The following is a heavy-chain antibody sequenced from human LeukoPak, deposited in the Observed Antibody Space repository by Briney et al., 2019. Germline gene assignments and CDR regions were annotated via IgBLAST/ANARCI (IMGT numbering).Heavy chain of an antibody. J-gene: IGHJ6*03. D-gene: IGHD2-2*01. CDR2: ISGSGGST. Sequence: GGSLRISCAASGFTFSSYAMSWVRQAPGKGLEWVSAISGSGGSTYYADSVKGRFTISRDNSKNTLYLQMNSLRAEDTAVYYCAKRTYCSSTSCLPPYYYYYYIDVWGKGTTVTVSS. CDR1: GFTFSSYA. V-gene: IGHV3-23*01. CDR3: AKRTYCSSTSCLPPYYYYYYIDV.